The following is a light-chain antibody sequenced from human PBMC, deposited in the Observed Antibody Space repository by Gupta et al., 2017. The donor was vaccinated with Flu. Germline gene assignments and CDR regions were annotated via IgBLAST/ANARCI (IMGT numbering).Light chain of an antibody. CDR1: SSNIASNY. CDR3: ETWDKTLSSGV. J-gene: IGLJ2*01. CDR2: ENN. V-gene: IGLV1-51*01. Sequence: SVLTPPPSISAAPGPQVTISCSGSSSNIASNYVSWYQHLPGRAPQLLIYENNQRPSGIPDRFSGSKSGTSATLAIAGLQTGDEATYYCETWDKTLSSGVFGGGTTLTVL.